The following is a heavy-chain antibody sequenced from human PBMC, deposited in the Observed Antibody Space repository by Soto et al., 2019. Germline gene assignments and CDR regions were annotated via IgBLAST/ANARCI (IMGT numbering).Heavy chain of an antibody. V-gene: IGHV3-33*01. CDR3: ARGIYCSGGRCYSTPFVY. CDR2: IWYDGSNK. Sequence: QVQLVESGGGVVQPGRSLRLSCAASGFTFSSYGMHWVRQAPGKGLEWVAVIWYDGSNKYYADSVKGRFTISRDNSKNTXXLQMNSLRAEDTAVYYCARGIYCSGGRCYSTPFVYWGQGTLVTVSS. D-gene: IGHD2-15*01. CDR1: GFTFSSYG. J-gene: IGHJ4*02.